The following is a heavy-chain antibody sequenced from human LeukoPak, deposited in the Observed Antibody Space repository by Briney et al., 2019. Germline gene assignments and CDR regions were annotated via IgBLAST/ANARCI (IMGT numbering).Heavy chain of an antibody. J-gene: IGHJ4*02. CDR1: GFTFSSYE. CDR2: ISSGGSTI. CDR3: AREEKYYFDY. V-gene: IGHV3-48*03. Sequence: GGSLRLSCAASGFTFSSYETNWVRQAPGKGLEWVSYISSGGSTIYYADSVKGRFTISRDNAKNSLYLQMNSLRAEDTAVYYCAREEKYYFDYWGQGTLVTVSS. D-gene: IGHD5-24*01.